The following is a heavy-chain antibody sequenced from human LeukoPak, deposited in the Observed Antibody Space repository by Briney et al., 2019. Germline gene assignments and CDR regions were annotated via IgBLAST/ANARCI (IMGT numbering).Heavy chain of an antibody. CDR3: AKDRLWFGEYDY. CDR1: GFTFSSYG. Sequence: GGSLRLSCAASGFTFSSYGMSWLRPAPGKGLEWVSAISGSGGSTYYADSVKGRFTISRDNSKNTLYLQVNSLRAEDTAVYYCAKDRLWFGEYDYWGQGTLVTVSS. J-gene: IGHJ4*02. CDR2: ISGSGGST. D-gene: IGHD3-10*01. V-gene: IGHV3-23*01.